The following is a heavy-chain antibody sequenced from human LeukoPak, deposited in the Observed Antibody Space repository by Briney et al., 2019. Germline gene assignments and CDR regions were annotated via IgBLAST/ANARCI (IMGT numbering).Heavy chain of an antibody. J-gene: IGHJ4*02. CDR2: IWYDGSNK. CDR3: ARHYCSGGSCYFDG. CDR1: GFPFSSYG. D-gene: IGHD2-15*01. V-gene: IGHV3-33*01. Sequence: GGSLRLSCGASGFPFSSYGMHWVREAPGKGLEVVAVIWYDGSNKYYADSVKGRFTISRDNSKNSLYLQMNSLRAEDTAVYYCARHYCSGGSCYFDGWGQGTLVTVSS.